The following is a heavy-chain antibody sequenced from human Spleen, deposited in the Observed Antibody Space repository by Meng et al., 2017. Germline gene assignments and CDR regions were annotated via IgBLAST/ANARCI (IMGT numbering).Heavy chain of an antibody. J-gene: IGHJ5*02. V-gene: IGHV4-4*03. D-gene: IGHD6-6*01. CDR3: ARVGGGSSSFFWFDP. Sequence: QVSAPGLAGPRGPLSPPCAVCGGPINSSKWWVWLRQPPGKGLEWIGEMYHTGSPNYNPSLKSRVTFSVDKSKNEFSLKLSSVTAADTAVYYCARVGGGSSSFFWFDPWGQGTLVTVSS. CDR1: GGPINSSKW. CDR2: MYHTGSP.